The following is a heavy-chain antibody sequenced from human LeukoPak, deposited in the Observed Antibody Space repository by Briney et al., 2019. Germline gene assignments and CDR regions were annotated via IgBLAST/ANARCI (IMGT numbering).Heavy chain of an antibody. CDR2: IYYSGST. CDR1: GGSISSYY. Sequence: PSETLSLTCTVSGGSISSYYWSWIRQPPGKGLEWIGYIYYSGSTNYNPSLKSRVTISVDTSKNQFSLKLSSVTAADTAVYYCARHGYHYYYYGMDVWGQGTTVTVSS. J-gene: IGHJ6*02. D-gene: IGHD2-2*03. V-gene: IGHV4-59*08. CDR3: ARHGYHYYYYGMDV.